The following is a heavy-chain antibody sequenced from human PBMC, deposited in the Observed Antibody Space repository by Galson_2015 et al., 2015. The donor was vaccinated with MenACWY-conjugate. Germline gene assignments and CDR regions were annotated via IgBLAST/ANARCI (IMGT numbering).Heavy chain of an antibody. Sequence: SETLSLTCTVSGGSISGYYWCWIRQPPGKGLEWIGYIYYSGTTKYNPSLKSRVSISVDTSKNQFSLKLSSVTAADTAVYYCARSPSDYYGMDVWGQGTTVTVSS. J-gene: IGHJ6*02. CDR1: GGSISGYY. V-gene: IGHV4-59*08. D-gene: IGHD1-26*01. CDR2: IYYSGTT. CDR3: ARSPSDYYGMDV.